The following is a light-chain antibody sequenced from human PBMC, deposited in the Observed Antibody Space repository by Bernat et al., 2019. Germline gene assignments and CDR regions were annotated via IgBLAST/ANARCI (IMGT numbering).Light chain of an antibody. V-gene: IGKV2-28*01. CDR3: LQTLQTPPT. CDR2: LGS. CDR1: QSLLHSNGFNY. Sequence: DIVMTQSPLSLPVTPGEPASISCRSSQSLLHSNGFNYLDWYLQKPGHSPQLLIYLGSNRASGVSDRVCVSGSGTDFTLKISRVEAEDVCVYYCLQTLQTPPTFGRRTKVGIK. J-gene: IGKJ4*01.